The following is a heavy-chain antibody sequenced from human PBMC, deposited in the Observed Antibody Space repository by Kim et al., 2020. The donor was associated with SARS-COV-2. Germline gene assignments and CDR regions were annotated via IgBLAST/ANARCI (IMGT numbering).Heavy chain of an antibody. J-gene: IGHJ6*02. CDR3: AKVHYYDSSGYLSYYYYYGMDV. V-gene: IGHV4-39*07. CDR2: IYYSGST. Sequence: SETLSLTCTVSGGSISSSSYYWGWIRQPPGKGLEWIGSIYYSGSTYYNPSLKSRVTISVDTSKNQFFLKLSSVTAADTAVYYCAKVHYYDSSGYLSYYYYYGMDVWGQGTTVTVSS. CDR1: GGSISSSSYY. D-gene: IGHD3-22*01.